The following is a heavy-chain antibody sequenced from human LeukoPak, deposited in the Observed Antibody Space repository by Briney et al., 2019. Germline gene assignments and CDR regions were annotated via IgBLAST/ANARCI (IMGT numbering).Heavy chain of an antibody. J-gene: IGHJ6*03. CDR1: GGSISSYY. Sequence: SETLSLTCTVSGGSISSYYWSWIRQPPGKGLELIGYIYYSGSTNYNPSLKSRVTISVDTSKNQFSLKPRSVTAADTAVYSCARPYLGGYYYYMAVWGKGTTVTVSS. CDR2: IYYSGST. CDR3: ARPYLGGYYYYMAV. V-gene: IGHV4-59*01.